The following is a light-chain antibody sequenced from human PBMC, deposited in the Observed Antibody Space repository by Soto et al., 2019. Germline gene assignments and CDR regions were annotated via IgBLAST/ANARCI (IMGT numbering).Light chain of an antibody. Sequence: AIRMTQSPSSFSASTGDRVTITCRASQGISSYLAWYQQKPGKAPKLLIYAASTLQSGVPSRFSGSGSGTDFTLTNSCLQSEDFATYYCQQYYSYPRYTFGQGTKLEIK. CDR2: AAS. CDR3: QQYYSYPRYT. CDR1: QGISSY. V-gene: IGKV1-8*01. J-gene: IGKJ2*01.